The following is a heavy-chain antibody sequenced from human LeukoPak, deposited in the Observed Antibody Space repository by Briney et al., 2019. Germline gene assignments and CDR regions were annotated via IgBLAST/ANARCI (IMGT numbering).Heavy chain of an antibody. V-gene: IGHV3-23*01. CDR1: GFTFSSYA. J-gene: IGHJ4*02. CDR3: AREQWSRLE. D-gene: IGHD2-8*01. CDR2: ISGSGGST. Sequence: GGSLRLSCAASGFTFSSYAMSWVRQAPGKGLEWVSAISGSGGSTYYADSVKGRFTISRDNAWNSVYLQMNNLRPEDTAVYYCAREQWSRLEWGQATLVTVSS.